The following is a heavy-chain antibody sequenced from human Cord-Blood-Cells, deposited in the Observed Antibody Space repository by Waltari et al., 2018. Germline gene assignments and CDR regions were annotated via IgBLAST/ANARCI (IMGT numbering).Heavy chain of an antibody. CDR2: IIPNFGTA. CDR3: ARCYIVVVPAATTNAFDI. Sequence: QVQLVQSGAEVKKPGSSVKVSCQASGGTFSSYAISWVRQAPGQGLEWMGGIIPNFGTANYAQKFQGRVTITADESTSTAYMELSSLRSEDTAVYYCARCYIVVVPAATTNAFDIWGQGTMVTVSS. J-gene: IGHJ3*02. V-gene: IGHV1-69*01. CDR1: GGTFSSYA. D-gene: IGHD2-2*01.